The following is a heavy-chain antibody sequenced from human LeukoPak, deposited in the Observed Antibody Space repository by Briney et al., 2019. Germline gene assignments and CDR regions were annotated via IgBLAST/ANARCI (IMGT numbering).Heavy chain of an antibody. D-gene: IGHD2-2*01. CDR2: INHSGST. J-gene: IGHJ5*02. CDR3: ARVWAPIVVVPAAPNWFDP. CDR1: GGSFSGYY. Sequence: SETLSLTCAVYGGSFSGYYWSWIRQPPGEGLEWIGEINHSGSTNYNPSLKSRVTISVDTSKNQFSLKLSSVTAADTAVYYCARVWAPIVVVPAAPNWFDPWGQGTLVTVSS. V-gene: IGHV4-34*01.